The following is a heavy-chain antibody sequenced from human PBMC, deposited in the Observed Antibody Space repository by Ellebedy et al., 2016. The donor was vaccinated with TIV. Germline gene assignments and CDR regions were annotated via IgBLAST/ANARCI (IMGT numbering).Heavy chain of an antibody. CDR1: GGSLNSGGYY. CDR2: IYYSGST. D-gene: IGHD5-18*01. V-gene: IGHV4-31*03. CDR3: AREGVDTAGGVDYYRYGMDV. Sequence: MPSETLSLTCTVSGGSLNSGGYYWSWIRQHPGKGLEWIGYIYYSGSTNYTPSLKSRVTISVDTSKNQFSLKLSSVTAADTAVYYCAREGVDTAGGVDYYRYGMDVWGQGTTVTVSS. J-gene: IGHJ6*02.